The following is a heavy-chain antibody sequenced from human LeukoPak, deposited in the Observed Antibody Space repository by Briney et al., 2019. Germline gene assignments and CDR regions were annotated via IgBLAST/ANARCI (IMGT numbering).Heavy chain of an antibody. J-gene: IGHJ3*02. CDR2: ISWNSGSI. CDR1: GFTFDDYA. D-gene: IGHD2-15*01. Sequence: PGGSLRLSCAASGFTFDDYAMHWVRQAPGKGLEWVSGISWNSGSIGYADSVKGRFTISRDNAKNYLYLQMNSLRAEDMALYYCAKDRGAQETDAFDIWGQGTMVTVSS. CDR3: AKDRGAQETDAFDI. V-gene: IGHV3-9*03.